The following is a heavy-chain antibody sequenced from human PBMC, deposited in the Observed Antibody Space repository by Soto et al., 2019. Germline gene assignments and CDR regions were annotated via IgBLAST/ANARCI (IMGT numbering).Heavy chain of an antibody. J-gene: IGHJ4*02. CDR3: AKSDCGGDCRLVNY. D-gene: IGHD2-21*02. CDR1: GFTFSSYA. CDR2: ISGNGEST. V-gene: IGHV3-23*01. Sequence: PGGSLRLSCGASGFTFSSYAMNWVRQTPGKGLEWVATISGNGESTWYADSVKGRFTISRDSSTNTLSLQMDSLRAEDTAIYYCAKSDCGGDCRLVNYWGQGTLVTVSS.